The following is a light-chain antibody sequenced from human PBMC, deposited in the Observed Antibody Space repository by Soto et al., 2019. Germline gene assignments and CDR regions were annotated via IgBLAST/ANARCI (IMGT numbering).Light chain of an antibody. J-gene: IGKJ2*01. V-gene: IGKV3-15*01. CDR2: DAS. Sequence: DIVMTQSPGTLSVSPGERATLSCRASQSVSSNLAWYQQKPGQAPRLLIYDASTRATGIPARFSGSGSGTDFTLSISSLQSEDFAVYFCQQYNTWPPYTFGQGTKVEIK. CDR3: QQYNTWPPYT. CDR1: QSVSSN.